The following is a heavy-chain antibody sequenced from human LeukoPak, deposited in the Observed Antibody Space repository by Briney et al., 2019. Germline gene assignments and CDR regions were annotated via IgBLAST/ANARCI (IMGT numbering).Heavy chain of an antibody. CDR2: INQDGSEK. D-gene: IGHD1-7*01. Sequence: GGSLRLSCAASGFTFSNYWVSWVRQAPGKRLQWVANINQDGSEKHYVDSVRGRFTISRDNAKTSRYLQMNSLRAEDTAVYYCASNWNYIRGYGMDVWGQGTTVTVSS. CDR3: ASNWNYIRGYGMDV. J-gene: IGHJ6*02. CDR1: GFTFSNYW. V-gene: IGHV3-7*01.